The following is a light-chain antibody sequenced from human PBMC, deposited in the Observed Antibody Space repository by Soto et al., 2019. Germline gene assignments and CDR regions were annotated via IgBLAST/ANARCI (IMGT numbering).Light chain of an antibody. J-gene: IGKJ2*01. Sequence: EIVLTQSPGTLSLSPGERATLSCRASQSVSRSYLAWYQQKPGQAPSLLMYGTSNRATGTPDRFSGSGSGTDFTLPISRLEPEDFAVYYCQQYGNSPPYTFGQGTKLEIK. CDR1: QSVSRSY. V-gene: IGKV3-20*01. CDR3: QQYGNSPPYT. CDR2: GTS.